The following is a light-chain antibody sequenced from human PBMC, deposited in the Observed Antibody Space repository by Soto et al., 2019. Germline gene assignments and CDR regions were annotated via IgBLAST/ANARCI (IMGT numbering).Light chain of an antibody. Sequence: EIVLTQSPGTLSSSPGERATLSCRASQSVSSSYLAWYRQKPGQAPRLLIYAASSRATGIPDRFSGSGSGTDFALTISRLEPEVFAVYYCQQYGSSSWTFGQGTKVEFK. CDR2: AAS. CDR1: QSVSSSY. CDR3: QQYGSSSWT. J-gene: IGKJ1*01. V-gene: IGKV3-20*01.